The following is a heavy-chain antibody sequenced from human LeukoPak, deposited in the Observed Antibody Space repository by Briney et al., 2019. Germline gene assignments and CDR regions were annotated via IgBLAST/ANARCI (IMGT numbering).Heavy chain of an antibody. D-gene: IGHD4-17*01. J-gene: IGHJ5*02. CDR3: ARARDYGDYVNWFDP. CDR2: INSDGSTT. Sequence: GGSLRLSCAASGFTFSSYWMHWVRQTPGKGLVWISRINSDGSTTSYADSVKGRFTISRDNAKNTLYLQMSSLRAEDTAVYYCARARDYGDYVNWFDPWGQGTLVTVSS. V-gene: IGHV3-74*01. CDR1: GFTFSSYW.